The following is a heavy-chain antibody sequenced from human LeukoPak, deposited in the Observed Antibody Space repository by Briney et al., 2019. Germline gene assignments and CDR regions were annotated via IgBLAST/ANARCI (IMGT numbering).Heavy chain of an antibody. Sequence: SETLSLTCTVSGGSISSYYWNWIRQPPGKGLEWIGYIYYSGSTNYNPSLKSRVTISVDTSKNQFSLKLSSVTAADTAVYYCARQRRYYYYYYSMDVWGKGTTVTVSS. CDR2: IYYSGST. CDR1: GGSISSYY. CDR3: ARQRRYYYYYYSMDV. J-gene: IGHJ6*03. V-gene: IGHV4-59*08.